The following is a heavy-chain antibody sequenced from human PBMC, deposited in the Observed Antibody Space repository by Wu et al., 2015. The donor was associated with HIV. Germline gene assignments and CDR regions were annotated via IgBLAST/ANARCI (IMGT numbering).Heavy chain of an antibody. J-gene: IGHJ4*02. D-gene: IGHD3-10*01. V-gene: IGHV4-34*01. CDR2: IHHSGST. CDR1: GGSFSGYY. Sequence: QVQLQQWGAGLLKPSETLSLTCAVYGGSFSGYYWSWIRQPPGKGLEWIGEIHHSGSTKYNPSLKSRVAISLDTSKNQFSLKLSSVTAADTAVYYCARVRGTYGSGSYADYWGQGTLVTVSS. CDR3: ARVRGTYGSGSYADY.